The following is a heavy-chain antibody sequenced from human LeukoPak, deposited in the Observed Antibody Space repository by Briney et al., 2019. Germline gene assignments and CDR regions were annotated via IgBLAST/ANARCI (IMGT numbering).Heavy chain of an antibody. Sequence: NPSETLSLTCTVSGGSISSYYWSWIRQPPGKGPEWIGYIYYSGSTNYNPSLKSRVTISVDTSKNQFSLKLSSVTAADTAVYYCARHGSITMVRGTYFDPWGQGTLVTVSS. V-gene: IGHV4-59*08. CDR1: GGSISSYY. J-gene: IGHJ5*02. D-gene: IGHD3-10*01. CDR2: IYYSGST. CDR3: ARHGSITMVRGTYFDP.